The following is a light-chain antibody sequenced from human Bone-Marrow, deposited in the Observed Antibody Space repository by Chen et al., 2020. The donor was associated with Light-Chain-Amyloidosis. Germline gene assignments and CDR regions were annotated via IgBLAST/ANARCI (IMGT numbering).Light chain of an antibody. Sequence: QSALTQPASVSGSPGQSITISCTGTSSDVGGDNHVSWYQQHPDKAPKLMIYEVTNRPSWVPDSFAGSKSDNTASLTISGLQTEDEADYFCSSYTITNTLVFGSGTRSPS. J-gene: IGLJ1*01. CDR2: EVT. CDR3: SSYTITNTLV. V-gene: IGLV2-14*01. CDR1: SSDVGGDNH.